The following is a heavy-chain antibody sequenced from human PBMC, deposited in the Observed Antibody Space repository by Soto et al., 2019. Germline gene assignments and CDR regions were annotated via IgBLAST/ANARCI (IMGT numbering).Heavy chain of an antibody. CDR2: ISNNGYDT. J-gene: IGHJ3*02. D-gene: IGHD4-17*01. CDR1: GFFFSTYA. V-gene: IGHV3-23*01. Sequence: GGSLLLSCAASGFFFSTYAMTWVRQAPGKGLEWVSAISNNGYDTYYAESVRGRFTISRDNSINTLYLQMSRLRTEDTAVYYCAHPRGYGVLDAVDIWGQGTMVTVSS. CDR3: AHPRGYGVLDAVDI.